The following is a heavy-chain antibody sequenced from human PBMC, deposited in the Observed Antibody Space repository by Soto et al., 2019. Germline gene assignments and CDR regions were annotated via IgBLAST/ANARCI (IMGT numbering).Heavy chain of an antibody. J-gene: IGHJ5*02. CDR1: GGSISSSSYY. V-gene: IGHV4-39*01. CDR3: ARHVAAADVNWSDP. D-gene: IGHD6-13*01. CDR2: IYYSGST. Sequence: QLQLQESGPGLVKPSETLSLTCTVSGGSISSSSYYWGWIRQPPGKGLEWIGSIYYSGSTYYNPSLKSRLTISLDTYKNQFALKLSSVTAADTAVYYCARHVAAADVNWSDPWGQGTLVTVSS.